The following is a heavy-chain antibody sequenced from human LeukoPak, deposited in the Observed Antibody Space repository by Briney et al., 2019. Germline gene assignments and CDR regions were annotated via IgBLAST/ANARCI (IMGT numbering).Heavy chain of an antibody. V-gene: IGHV3-11*06. CDR2: LSSSSSYT. CDR3: ARGRYCGGACYRHYGMDV. J-gene: IGHJ6*02. CDR1: GFTFSDLY. D-gene: IGHD2-21*02. Sequence: PGGSLRLSCAASGFTFSDLYMSWIRQAPGKGLEWVSYLSSSSSYTNYADSVKGRFTISRDNAKNSLYLQMNSLRAEDTAVYYCARGRYCGGACYRHYGMDVWGQGTTVTVSS.